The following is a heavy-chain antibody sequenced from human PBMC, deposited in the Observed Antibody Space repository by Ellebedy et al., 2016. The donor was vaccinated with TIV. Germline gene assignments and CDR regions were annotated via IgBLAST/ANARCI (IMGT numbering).Heavy chain of an antibody. CDR3: ATFSGSPLGDS. Sequence: SETLSLXXAVCCGSFSHYYWNWIRQSPEKGLEWIGEINHGGTTKYNPSLKSRVTISADTSKNQFSLKLTSLTAADTAVYYCATFSGSPLGDSWGQGTLVTVSS. D-gene: IGHD1-26*01. CDR2: INHGGTT. CDR1: CGSFSHYY. J-gene: IGHJ4*02. V-gene: IGHV4-34*01.